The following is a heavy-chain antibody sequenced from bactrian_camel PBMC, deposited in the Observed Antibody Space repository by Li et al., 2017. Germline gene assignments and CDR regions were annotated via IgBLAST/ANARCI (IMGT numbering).Heavy chain of an antibody. CDR1: GYSVSSGC. CDR2: FVGFGTA. Sequence: HVQLVESGGGSVQAGGSLRLSCSASGYSVSSGCMAWFRQTPGKEREGVATFVGFGTAFSADSVKGRFTISKDNDKNTLYLQMNSLKPEDTGMYYCAADLLCAGWVARDYTYWGQGTQVTVS. CDR3: AADLLCAGWVARDYTY. D-gene: IGHD5*01. V-gene: IGHV3S55*01. J-gene: IGHJ4*01.